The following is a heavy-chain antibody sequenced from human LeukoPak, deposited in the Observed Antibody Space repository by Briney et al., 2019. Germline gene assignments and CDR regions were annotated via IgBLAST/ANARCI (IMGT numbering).Heavy chain of an antibody. CDR1: DGSISSSNW. J-gene: IGHJ4*02. V-gene: IGHV4-4*02. D-gene: IGHD6-19*01. CDR2: IYHSGST. CDR3: TRLPLEIAVAGRTIDY. Sequence: SGTLSLTCAVSDGSISSSNWWSWVRQPPGKGLEWIGEIYHSGSTNYNPSLKSRVTISVDKSKNQFSLKLSSVTAEDTAVYYCTRLPLEIAVAGRTIDYWGQGTLVTVSS.